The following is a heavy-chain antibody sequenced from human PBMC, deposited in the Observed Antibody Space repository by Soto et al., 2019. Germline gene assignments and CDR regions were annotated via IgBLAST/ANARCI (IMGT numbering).Heavy chain of an antibody. J-gene: IGHJ4*02. CDR2: INAGNGNT. D-gene: IGHD3-16*01. Sequence: ASVKVSCKAIGYSFTSHYMHWVRQAPGQRLEWMGWINAGNGNTKYSQKFQGRVIITRDTSASTAYMELSSLRSEDTAVYYCARVIGGLYYFDYWGQGTLVTVSS. CDR3: ARVIGGLYYFDY. V-gene: IGHV1-3*01. CDR1: GYSFTSHY.